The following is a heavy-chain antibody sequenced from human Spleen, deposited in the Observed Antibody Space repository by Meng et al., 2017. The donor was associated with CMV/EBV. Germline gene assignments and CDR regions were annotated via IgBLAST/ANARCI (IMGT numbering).Heavy chain of an antibody. V-gene: IGHV4-61*01. J-gene: IGHJ6*02. D-gene: IGHD6-6*01. CDR2: IYYSGST. Sequence: SETLSLTCTVSGGSVSSGSHYWSWIRQPPGKGLEWIGYIYYSGSTNYNPSLKSRVTISVDTSKNQFSLKLTSVTPADTAEYYCVRDRRRYSSSSGNYYNYGMDVWGQGTTVTVSS. CDR3: VRDRRRYSSSSGNYYNYGMDV. CDR1: GGSVSSGSHY.